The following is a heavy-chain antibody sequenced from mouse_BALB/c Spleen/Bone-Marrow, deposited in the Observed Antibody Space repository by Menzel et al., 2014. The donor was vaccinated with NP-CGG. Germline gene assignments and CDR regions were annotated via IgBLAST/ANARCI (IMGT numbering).Heavy chain of an antibody. CDR1: GYTFTSYW. CDR2: IDPSDSHT. J-gene: IGHJ2*01. CDR3: ARGLYGNSGY. D-gene: IGHD2-1*01. Sequence: VQLQQSGAELVKPGASVKLSCKASGYTFTSYWMHWVKQRPGQGLEWIGEIDPSDSHTNYNQKFKGKATLTVDKSSSTAYMQLSSLTSEDSAVYYCARGLYGNSGYWGQGTTLTVSS. V-gene: IGHV1-69*02.